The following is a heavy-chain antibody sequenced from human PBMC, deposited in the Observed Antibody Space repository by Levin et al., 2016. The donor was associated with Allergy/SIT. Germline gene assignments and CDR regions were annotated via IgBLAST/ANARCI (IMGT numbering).Heavy chain of an antibody. V-gene: IGHV4-59*01. Sequence: SETLSLTCTVSGGSISSYYWSWIRQPPGKGLEWIGYIYYSGSTNYNPSLKSRVTISVDMSKNQFSLTLSSVTAADTAVYYCARRAGHLATFYFYGMDVWGQGTTVIVSS. CDR2: IYYSGST. CDR3: ARRAGHLATFYFYGMDV. CDR1: GGSISSYY. D-gene: IGHD2/OR15-2a*01. J-gene: IGHJ6*02.